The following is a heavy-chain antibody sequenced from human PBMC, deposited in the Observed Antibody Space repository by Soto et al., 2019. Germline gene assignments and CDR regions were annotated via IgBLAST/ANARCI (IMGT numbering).Heavy chain of an antibody. J-gene: IGHJ4*02. Sequence: LRLSCAASGFTFNSYGMHWVRQAPGKGLEWVAVIWYDGSNKYYADSVKGRFTISRDNSKNTLYLQMNSLRAEDTAVYYCATLGAAAGTQNDYWGQGTLVTSPQ. CDR1: GFTFNSYG. CDR3: ATLGAAAGTQNDY. V-gene: IGHV3-33*01. D-gene: IGHD6-13*01. CDR2: IWYDGSNK.